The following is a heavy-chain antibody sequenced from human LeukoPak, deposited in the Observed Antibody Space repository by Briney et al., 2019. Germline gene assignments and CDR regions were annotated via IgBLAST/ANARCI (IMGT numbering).Heavy chain of an antibody. Sequence: SETLSLTCTVSGGSISSYYWSWIRQPPGKGLEWIGYIYTSGSTNYNPSLKSRVTISVDTSKNQFSLKLSSVTAADTAVYYCARETPYRGSGSYYKFRWFDPWGQGTLVTVSS. CDR1: GGSISSYY. V-gene: IGHV4-59*01. D-gene: IGHD3-10*01. CDR3: ARETPYRGSGSYYKFRWFDP. J-gene: IGHJ5*02. CDR2: IYTSGST.